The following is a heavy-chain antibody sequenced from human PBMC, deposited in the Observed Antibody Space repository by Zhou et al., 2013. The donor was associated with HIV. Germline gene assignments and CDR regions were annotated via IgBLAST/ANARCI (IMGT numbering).Heavy chain of an antibody. D-gene: IGHD3-3*01. CDR1: GYDFNTYG. CDR3: ARDPQSLAYYDFWSGDYYLVH. V-gene: IGHV1-18*01. J-gene: IGHJ4*02. Sequence: QVHLVQSGAEVKKPGASVKVSCKASGYDFNTYGINWMRQAPGQGLEWMGWISAHNGSTKFAQKFQGRVTLTTDTSTNSAYMEVRSLRFDDTAVYFCARDPQSLAYYDFWSGDYYLVHWGQGTVVTVSS. CDR2: ISAHNGST.